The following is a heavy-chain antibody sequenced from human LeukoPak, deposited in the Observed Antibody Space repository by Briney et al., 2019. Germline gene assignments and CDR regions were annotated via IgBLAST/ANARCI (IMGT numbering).Heavy chain of an antibody. CDR3: VRDLNWAFDY. CDR2: IRDDSDAT. Sequence: GGSLRLSCAASGFTFNKYPMNWVRQAPGKGLEWISNIRDDSDATTYADSVKGRFTISRDNAKNSLYLQTNSLRAEDTAVYYCVRDLNWAFDYWGQGTLVTVSS. CDR1: GFTFNKYP. V-gene: IGHV3-48*01. D-gene: IGHD3-16*01. J-gene: IGHJ4*02.